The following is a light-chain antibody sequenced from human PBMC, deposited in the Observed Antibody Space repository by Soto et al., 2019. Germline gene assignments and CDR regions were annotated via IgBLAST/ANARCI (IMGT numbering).Light chain of an antibody. CDR1: SSNIGAGYD. V-gene: IGLV1-40*01. Sequence: QSVLTQPPSVSGAPGQRVTISCTGISSNIGAGYDVHWYQQLPGTAPKLLIYGNSNRPSGVPDRFSGSKSGTSASLAITGLKAEDEADYYCQSYDSSLSGSVFGGGTKLTVL. CDR3: QSYDSSLSGSV. J-gene: IGLJ2*01. CDR2: GNS.